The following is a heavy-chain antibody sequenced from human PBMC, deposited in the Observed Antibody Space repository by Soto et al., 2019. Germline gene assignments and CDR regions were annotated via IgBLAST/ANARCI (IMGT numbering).Heavy chain of an antibody. V-gene: IGHV1-18*01. J-gene: IGHJ4*02. Sequence: QVQLVQSGAEVWKPGASVKVSCKTSGYTFTNYGINWVRQAPGQGLEWMGWINGYNGKTNYAQRVQGRVTLTTDTSTTTAYMELRSLRSDDTAIYYCARGPDPTYSDHWGQGTLVTVSS. CDR2: INGYNGKT. CDR3: ARGPDPTYSDH. CDR1: GYTFTNYG.